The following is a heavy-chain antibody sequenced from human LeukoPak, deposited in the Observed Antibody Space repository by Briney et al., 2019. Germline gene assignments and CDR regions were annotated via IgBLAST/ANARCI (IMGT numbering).Heavy chain of an antibody. J-gene: IGHJ4*02. D-gene: IGHD3-22*01. V-gene: IGHV3-30*18. CDR3: AKRDSSGYYLSFEDY. CDR2: ISYDGSNK. Sequence: GRSLRLSCAASGFTFSSYGMHWVRQAPGKGLEWVAVISYDGSNKYYADSVKGRFTISRDNSKNTLYLQMNSLRAEDTAVYYCAKRDSSGYYLSFEDYWGQGTLVTVSS. CDR1: GFTFSSYG.